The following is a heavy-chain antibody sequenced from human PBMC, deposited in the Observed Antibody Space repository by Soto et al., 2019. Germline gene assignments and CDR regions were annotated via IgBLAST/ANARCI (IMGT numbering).Heavy chain of an antibody. CDR1: GFTVSSNY. D-gene: IGHD3-10*01. Sequence: GGSLRLSCAASGFTVSSNYMSWVRQAPGKGLEWVSVIYSGGSTYYADSVKGRFTISRDNSKNTLYLQMNSLRAEDTAVYYCARVLRFPHYGTSVGYFDYWGQGTLVTVSS. CDR2: IYSGGST. V-gene: IGHV3-66*01. CDR3: ARVLRFPHYGTSVGYFDY. J-gene: IGHJ4*02.